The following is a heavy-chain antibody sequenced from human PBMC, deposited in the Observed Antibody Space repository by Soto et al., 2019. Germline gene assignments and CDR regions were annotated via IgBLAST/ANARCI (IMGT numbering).Heavy chain of an antibody. J-gene: IGHJ6*02. CDR3: AASIFYYGMDV. CDR2: IYPGDSDT. CDR1: GYTFTNYW. V-gene: IGHV5-51*01. Sequence: GESLKISCKGSGYTFTNYWIGWVRQMPGKGPEWMGIIYPGDSDTKYNPSFQGQVTISADKSITTTYLQWSSLKASDTAIYYCAASIFYYGMDVWGQGXTVTVPS.